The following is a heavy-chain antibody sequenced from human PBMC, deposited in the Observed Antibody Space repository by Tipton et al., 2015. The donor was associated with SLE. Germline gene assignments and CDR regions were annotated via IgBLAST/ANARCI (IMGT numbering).Heavy chain of an antibody. V-gene: IGHV1-46*01. CDR2: INPSGGST. CDR1: GYTFTSYY. J-gene: IGHJ4*02. Sequence: SCAASGYTFTSYYMHWVRQAPGQGLEWMGIINPSGGSTSYAQKFQGRVTMTRDTSTSTVYMELSSLRSEDTAVYYCARGLVERPPSEYWGQGTLVTVSS. D-gene: IGHD1-1*01. CDR3: ARGLVERPPSEY.